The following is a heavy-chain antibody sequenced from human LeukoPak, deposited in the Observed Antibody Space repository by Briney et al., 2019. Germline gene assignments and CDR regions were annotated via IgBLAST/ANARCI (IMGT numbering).Heavy chain of an antibody. V-gene: IGHV4-34*01. Sequence: PSETLSLTCAVYGGSFSGYYWIWIRQPPGKGLEWIGEINHSGSTNYNPSLKSRVTISVDTSENQFSLKLSSVTAADTAVYYCARGRGSSRSNDFDYWGQGTLVTVSS. CDR3: ARGRGSSRSNDFDY. J-gene: IGHJ4*02. D-gene: IGHD6-13*01. CDR2: INHSGST. CDR1: GGSFSGYY.